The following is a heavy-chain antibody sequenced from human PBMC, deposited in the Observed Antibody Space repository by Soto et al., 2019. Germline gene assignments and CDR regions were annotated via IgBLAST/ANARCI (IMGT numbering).Heavy chain of an antibody. Sequence: EVQLLESGGGLAQPGGSLRLSCAASGFTFSSYTMSWVRQAPGKGLEWVSAITGSGGNTFYADSVKGRFTISRDNSKNTLYLQMSSLRAEDGAVYYFAKNSEATIRVGYDYWGQGTLVTVSS. CDR2: ITGSGGNT. CDR1: GFTFSSYT. V-gene: IGHV3-23*01. CDR3: AKNSEATIRVGYDY. D-gene: IGHD5-12*01. J-gene: IGHJ4*02.